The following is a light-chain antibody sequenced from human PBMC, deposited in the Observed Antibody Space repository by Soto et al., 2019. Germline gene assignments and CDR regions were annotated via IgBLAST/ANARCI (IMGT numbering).Light chain of an antibody. CDR1: QSVSSSY. CDR2: GAS. V-gene: IGKV3-20*01. Sequence: EIVLTQSPGTLSLSPRERATLSCRASQSVSSSYLAWYQQKPGQAPRLLLYGASSRATGIPDRFSGSGAGTDFTLTISRLEPEDFAVYYCQQYGSSPPKLTFGGGTKVEIK. CDR3: QQYGSSPPKLT. J-gene: IGKJ4*01.